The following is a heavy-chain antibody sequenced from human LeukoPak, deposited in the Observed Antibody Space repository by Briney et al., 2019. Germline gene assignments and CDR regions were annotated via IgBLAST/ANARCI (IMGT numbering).Heavy chain of an antibody. Sequence: SETLSLTCTVSGGSISSHYWSWIRQPPGKGLEWIGYIYYSGSTNYNPSLKSRVTISVDTSKNQFSLKLSSVTAADTAVYYCARERKGYDSWSGYSYNWFDPWGQGTLVTVSS. CDR3: ARERKGYDSWSGYSYNWFDP. D-gene: IGHD3-3*01. CDR1: GGSISSHY. J-gene: IGHJ5*02. V-gene: IGHV4-59*11. CDR2: IYYSGST.